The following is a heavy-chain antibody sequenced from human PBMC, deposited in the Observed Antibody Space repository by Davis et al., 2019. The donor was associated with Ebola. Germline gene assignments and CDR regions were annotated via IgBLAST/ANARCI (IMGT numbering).Heavy chain of an antibody. CDR3: ARPSTLAARHYYFDY. D-gene: IGHD6-6*01. J-gene: IGHJ4*02. V-gene: IGHV5-51*01. Sequence: GESLKISCKGSGYRFTNNWIGWVRQMPGKGLELMGIIYPRDSDTKYSPSFQGQAIISVDKSISTVYLQWRSLKASDTALYYCARPSTLAARHYYFDYWGQGTLVTVSS. CDR2: IYPRDSDT. CDR1: GYRFTNNW.